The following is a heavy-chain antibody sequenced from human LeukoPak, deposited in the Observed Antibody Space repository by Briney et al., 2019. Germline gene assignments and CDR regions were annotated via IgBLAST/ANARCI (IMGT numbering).Heavy chain of an antibody. J-gene: IGHJ4*02. Sequence: GGSLRLSCTTSGFTFSHCGMHWVRRAPGKGLEWVAVIWYDGSNKYYADSVKGRFTISRDNSKNTLYLQMNGLRAEDTAVYYRARDRTHYADYWGQGTLVTVSS. CDR3: ARDRTHYADY. CDR1: GFTFSHCG. V-gene: IGHV3-33*01. CDR2: IWYDGSNK.